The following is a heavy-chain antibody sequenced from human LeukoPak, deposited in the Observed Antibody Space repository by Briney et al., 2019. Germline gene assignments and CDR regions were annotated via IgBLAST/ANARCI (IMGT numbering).Heavy chain of an antibody. CDR3: ARDAGATRALDY. V-gene: IGHV3-30-3*01. Sequence: GGSLRLSCAASGFTFSSYAMHWVRQAPGKGLEWVAVISYDGSNKYYADSVKGRFTISRDNSKNTLYLQMNSLRAEDTAVYYCARDAGATRALDYWGQGTLVTVSS. CDR2: ISYDGSNK. J-gene: IGHJ4*02. CDR1: GFTFSSYA. D-gene: IGHD1-26*01.